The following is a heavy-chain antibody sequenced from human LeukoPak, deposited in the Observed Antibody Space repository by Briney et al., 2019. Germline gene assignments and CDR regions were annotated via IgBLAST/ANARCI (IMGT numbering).Heavy chain of an antibody. D-gene: IGHD2-21*01. V-gene: IGHV3-23*01. Sequence: GGSLRLSCAASNFAFSTYAMTWVRQAPGKGLEWVSSISGAGTSYADSVKGRFTISRDNSKSTLFLQMNSLRAEDTAVYYCAKDQVISGSEASDIWGQGTMVTVSS. CDR3: AKDQVISGSEASDI. CDR2: ISGAGT. J-gene: IGHJ3*02. CDR1: NFAFSTYA.